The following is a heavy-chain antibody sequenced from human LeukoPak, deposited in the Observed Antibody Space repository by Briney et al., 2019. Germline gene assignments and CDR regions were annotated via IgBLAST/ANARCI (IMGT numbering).Heavy chain of an antibody. Sequence: PGGSLRLSCVASGFTVSSNYMSWVRQAPGKGLEWVSTIRGSGESTHYADSVQGRFTISRDNSLYTVYLQMDSLRGDDTAVYYCAKDRISYTTSPGELSHWGQGTLVIVSS. D-gene: IGHD3-10*01. J-gene: IGHJ4*02. CDR1: GFTVSSNY. CDR3: AKDRISYTTSPGELSH. CDR2: IRGSGEST. V-gene: IGHV3-23*01.